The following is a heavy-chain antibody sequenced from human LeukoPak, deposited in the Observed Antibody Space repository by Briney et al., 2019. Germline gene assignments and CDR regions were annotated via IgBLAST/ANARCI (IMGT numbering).Heavy chain of an antibody. CDR3: ARGAVTTVSYYMDV. CDR1: GGSISSHC. V-gene: IGHV4-59*11. J-gene: IGHJ6*03. D-gene: IGHD4-11*01. Sequence: PSETPSLTCTVSGGSISSHCWSWIRQSPGKGLEWIGYIYYSGSTNYNPSLNSRVTISVDTSKKQFSLKLSSVTAADTAVYFCARGAVTTVSYYMDVWGKGTTVTVSS. CDR2: IYYSGST.